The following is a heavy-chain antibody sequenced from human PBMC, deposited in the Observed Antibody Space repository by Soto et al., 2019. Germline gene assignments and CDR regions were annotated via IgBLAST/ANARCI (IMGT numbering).Heavy chain of an antibody. CDR1: GFTFSSYG. V-gene: IGHV3-30*18. Sequence: GGSLRLSCAASGFTFSSYGMHWVRQAPGKGLEWVAVISYDGSNKYYADSVKGRFTISRDNSKNTLYLQMNSLRAEDTAVYYCAKDRPIAVAGIGCYFDYWGQGTLGTVSS. CDR2: ISYDGSNK. D-gene: IGHD6-19*01. CDR3: AKDRPIAVAGIGCYFDY. J-gene: IGHJ4*02.